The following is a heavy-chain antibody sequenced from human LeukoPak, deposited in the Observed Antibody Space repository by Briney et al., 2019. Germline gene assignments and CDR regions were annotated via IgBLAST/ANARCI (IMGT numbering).Heavy chain of an antibody. J-gene: IGHJ6*04. CDR3: AELGITMIGGV. Sequence: GGSLRLSCAASGFTFSSYEMNWVRQAPGQGLEWVSYISSSGSTIYYADSVKGRFTISRDNAKNSLYLQMNSLRAEDTAVYYCAELGITMIGGVWGKGTTVTISS. D-gene: IGHD3-10*02. CDR1: GFTFSSYE. CDR2: ISSSGSTI. V-gene: IGHV3-48*03.